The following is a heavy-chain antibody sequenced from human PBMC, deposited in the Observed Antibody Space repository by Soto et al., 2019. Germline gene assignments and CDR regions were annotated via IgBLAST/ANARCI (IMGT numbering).Heavy chain of an antibody. Sequence: ASVKVSCKASGYTFTSYDISWVRQAPGQGLEWMGWISAYNDNTNYAQKLQGRVTMTTDTSTSTAYTELRSLRSDDTAVYYCAREYCSGDNCYYRTLFDYWGQGTLVTVSS. CDR3: AREYCSGDNCYYRTLFDY. D-gene: IGHD2-15*01. CDR1: GYTFTSYD. CDR2: ISAYNDNT. V-gene: IGHV1-18*01. J-gene: IGHJ4*02.